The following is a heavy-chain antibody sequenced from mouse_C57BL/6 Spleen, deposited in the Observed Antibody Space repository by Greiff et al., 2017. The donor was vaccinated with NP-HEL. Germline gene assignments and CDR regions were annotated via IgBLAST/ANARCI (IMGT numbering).Heavy chain of an antibody. V-gene: IGHV1-19*01. CDR1: GYTFTDYY. CDR2: INPYNGGT. Sequence: VHVKQSGPVLVKPGASVKMSCKASGYTFTDYYMNWVKQSHGKSLEWIGVINPYNGGTSYNQKFKGKATLTVDKSSSTAYMELNSLTSEDSAVYYCAREGYYGSSPFDYWGQGTTLTVSS. CDR3: AREGYYGSSPFDY. D-gene: IGHD1-1*01. J-gene: IGHJ2*01.